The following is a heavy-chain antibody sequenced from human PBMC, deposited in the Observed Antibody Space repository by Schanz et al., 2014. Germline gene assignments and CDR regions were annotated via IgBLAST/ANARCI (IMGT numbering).Heavy chain of an antibody. CDR2: ISYDGRNK. CDR1: GFTFSSYG. J-gene: IGHJ5*02. V-gene: IGHV3-30*19. CDR3: ARDLEGYDGGGGGFDP. D-gene: IGHD2-21*01. Sequence: QVQLVESGGGVVQFGRSLRLSCVASGFTFSSYGMHWVRQAPGKGLEWVAVISYDGRNKYYADSVRGRFTISRDRFQNTLYLRMSSLRAEDTAVYYCARDLEGYDGGGGGFDPWRQGTLVTVSS.